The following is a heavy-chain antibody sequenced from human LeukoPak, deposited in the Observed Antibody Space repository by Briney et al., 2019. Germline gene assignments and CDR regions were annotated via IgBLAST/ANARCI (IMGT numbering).Heavy chain of an antibody. CDR1: GFTFSSYR. J-gene: IGHJ4*02. CDR2: INSDGSST. V-gene: IGHV3-74*01. Sequence: PGGSLRLSCAASGFTFSSYRMHWVRQAPGKGLVWVSRINSDGSSTNYADSVKGRFTISRDNAKNTLYLQMNSLRAEDTAVYYCARDGPAAGLYFDYWGQGMLVTVSS. D-gene: IGHD6-13*01. CDR3: ARDGPAAGLYFDY.